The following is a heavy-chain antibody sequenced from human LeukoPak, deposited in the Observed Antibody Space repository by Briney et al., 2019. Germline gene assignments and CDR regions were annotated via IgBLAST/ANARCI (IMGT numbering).Heavy chain of an antibody. CDR2: ITSSSSYI. Sequence: GGSLRLSCAASGFTFSSYIMNWVRQGPGKGREWVSHITSSSSYIYYADSGKGPFTMSTDNAKNSMYLQMNSLSAEDTAVYYGARDFDGYNNDYWGQGTLVTVSS. V-gene: IGHV3-21*01. J-gene: IGHJ4*02. CDR1: GFTFSSYI. D-gene: IGHD5-24*01. CDR3: ARDFDGYNNDY.